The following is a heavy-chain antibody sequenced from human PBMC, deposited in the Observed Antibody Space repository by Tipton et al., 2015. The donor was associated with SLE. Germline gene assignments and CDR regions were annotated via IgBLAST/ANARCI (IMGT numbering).Heavy chain of an antibody. D-gene: IGHD3-10*01. V-gene: IGHV3-21*03. CDR1: GGSISITS. Sequence: LSLTCTVSGGSISITSYYWGWIRQSPGKGLEWVSSISSSSTYIYYADSVKGRFTISRDIAKNSLYLQMNSLRAEDTAVYYCARDGYGSAWFDPWGQGTLVTVSS. CDR2: ISSSSTYI. J-gene: IGHJ5*02. CDR3: ARDGYGSAWFDP.